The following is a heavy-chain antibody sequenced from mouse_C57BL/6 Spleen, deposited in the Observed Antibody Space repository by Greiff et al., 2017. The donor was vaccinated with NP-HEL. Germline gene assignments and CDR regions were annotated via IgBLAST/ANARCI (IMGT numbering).Heavy chain of an antibody. CDR1: GFTFSDYG. CDR3: ARPGPYYGYDDAMDY. J-gene: IGHJ4*01. V-gene: IGHV5-17*01. Sequence: EVKVVESGGGLVKPGGSLKLSCAASGFTFSDYGMHWVRQAPEKGLEWVAYISSGSSTIYYADTVKGRFTISRDNAKNTLFLQMTSLRSEDTAMYYCARPGPYYGYDDAMDYWGQGTSVTVSS. D-gene: IGHD2-9*01. CDR2: ISSGSSTI.